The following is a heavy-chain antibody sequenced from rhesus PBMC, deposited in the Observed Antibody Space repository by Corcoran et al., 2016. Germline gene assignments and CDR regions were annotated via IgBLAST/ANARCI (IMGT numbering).Heavy chain of an antibody. CDR2: ISNGGGST. J-gene: IGHJ4*01. V-gene: IGHV3-178*01. Sequence: LSCAASGFTFSDYYMDWVRQAPGKGLEWVSRISNGGGSTWYADSVKGRFTISRENAKNTLYLQMNSLRAEDKAVYYCARDSEYCSGIYCYHYFDYWGQGVLVTVSS. D-gene: IGHD2-27*01. CDR1: GFTFSDYY. CDR3: ARDSEYCSGIYCYHYFDY.